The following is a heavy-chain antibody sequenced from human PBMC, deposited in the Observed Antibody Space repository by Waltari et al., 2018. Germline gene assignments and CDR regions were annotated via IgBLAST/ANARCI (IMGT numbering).Heavy chain of an antibody. CDR1: GGSFSGYY. CDR2: INHSGST. D-gene: IGHD2-2*01. V-gene: IGHV4-34*01. CDR3: ARGRIVVVPAAIKNYWFDP. J-gene: IGHJ5*02. Sequence: QVQLQQWGAGLLKPSETLSLTCAVYGGSFSGYYWSWIRPPPGKGLEWIGEINHSGSTNYNPSLKSRVTISVDTSKNQFSLKLSSVTAADTAVYYCARGRIVVVPAAIKNYWFDPWGQGTLVTVSS.